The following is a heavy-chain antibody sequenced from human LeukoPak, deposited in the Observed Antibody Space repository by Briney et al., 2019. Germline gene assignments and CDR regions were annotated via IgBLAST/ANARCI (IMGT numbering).Heavy chain of an antibody. CDR1: EFTFISYA. V-gene: IGHV3-64*04. J-gene: IGHJ4*02. Sequence: GGSLRLSCSASEFTFISYAMHWVRQAPGKGLEYVSSISSNGGSTYYADSVKGRFTISRHNSKNTLYLQMNSLRAEDTAVYYCARGTADYDFWSGRIATSYYFDYWGQGTLVTVSS. D-gene: IGHD3-3*01. CDR2: ISSNGGST. CDR3: ARGTADYDFWSGRIATSYYFDY.